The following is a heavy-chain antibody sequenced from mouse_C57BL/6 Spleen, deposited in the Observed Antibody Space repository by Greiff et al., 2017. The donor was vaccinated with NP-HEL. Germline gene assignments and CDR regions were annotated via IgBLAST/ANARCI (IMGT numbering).Heavy chain of an antibody. J-gene: IGHJ2*01. Sequence: VQLQQPGAELVMPGASVKLSCKASGYTFTSYWMHWVKQRPGQGLEWIGEIDPSDSYTNYNQKFKGKSTLTVDKSSSTAYMQLSSLTSEDSAVYYCARKAPIYDGYYVPYFDYWGQGTTLTVSS. V-gene: IGHV1-69*01. CDR2: IDPSDSYT. CDR3: ARKAPIYDGYYVPYFDY. CDR1: GYTFTSYW. D-gene: IGHD2-3*01.